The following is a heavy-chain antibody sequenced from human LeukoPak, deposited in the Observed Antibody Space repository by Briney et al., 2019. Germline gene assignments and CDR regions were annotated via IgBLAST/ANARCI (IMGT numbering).Heavy chain of an antibody. CDR1: GGSFSGYY. D-gene: IGHD3-22*01. J-gene: IGHJ4*02. Sequence: SETLSLTCAVYGGSFSGYYWSWIRQPPGKGLEWIGEINHSGSTNYNPSLKSRVTISVDTSKNQFSLKLSSVTAADTAVYYCARDPPRKYYDSSGPGYYFDYWGPGTLVTVSS. CDR2: INHSGST. CDR3: ARDPPRKYYDSSGPGYYFDY. V-gene: IGHV4-34*09.